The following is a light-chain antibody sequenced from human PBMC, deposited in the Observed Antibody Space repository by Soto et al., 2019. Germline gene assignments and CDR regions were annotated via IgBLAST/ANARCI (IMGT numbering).Light chain of an antibody. CDR3: QQRSDWPPLT. Sequence: EGVFTQSPATLSLSPGERATLSCRASQSVSTFLAWYQQKPGQAPRLLIYDASNRATGIPARFSGSGSGTDFTLTISSLEPEDFAVYYCQQRSDWPPLTFGGGTKVDIK. J-gene: IGKJ4*01. V-gene: IGKV3-11*01. CDR2: DAS. CDR1: QSVSTF.